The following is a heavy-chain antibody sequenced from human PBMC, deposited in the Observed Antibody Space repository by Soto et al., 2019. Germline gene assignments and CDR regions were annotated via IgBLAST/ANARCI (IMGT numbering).Heavy chain of an antibody. V-gene: IGHV3-21*01. CDR1: GFTFSNYT. CDR2: ISLSSTDI. J-gene: IGHJ6*02. CDR3: ARDRGGLDTRWGRHYYYYGMAV. D-gene: IGHD3-16*01. Sequence: GSLILSCRASGFTFSNYTLNWVRQAPGKGLEWVSSISLSSTDIAYADSVRGRFTISRDNANNSLFLQMNSLSADDTAVYFCARDRGGLDTRWGRHYYYYGMAVWGQGTTVTVSS.